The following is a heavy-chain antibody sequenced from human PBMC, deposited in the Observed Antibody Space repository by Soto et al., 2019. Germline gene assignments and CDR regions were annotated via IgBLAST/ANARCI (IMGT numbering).Heavy chain of an antibody. CDR3: ARSIVVVTALDY. CDR1: GFTFTSYS. V-gene: IGHV1-3*05. D-gene: IGHD2-21*02. Sequence: QVPLVQSGAGEKKPGASVKVSCKASGFTFTSYSMHWVRQAPGQRLEGMGWINAGNGNTKYSQKFQGRVTITRDTSASTAYMELSSLRSEDTAVYYCARSIVVVTALDYWGQGTLVTVSS. J-gene: IGHJ4*02. CDR2: INAGNGNT.